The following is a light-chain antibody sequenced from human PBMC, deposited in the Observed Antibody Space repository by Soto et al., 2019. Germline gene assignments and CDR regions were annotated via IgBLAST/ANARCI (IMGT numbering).Light chain of an antibody. J-gene: IGLJ7*01. CDR1: SSDVGSHNL. CDR3: CSSGGSRAV. V-gene: IGLV2-23*02. Sequence: QSALTQPASVSGSPGQSITISCTGTSSDVGSHNLDSWYQQHPGQAPKLMIYEVSKRPLGVSARFSASKSGNTASLTISGLQAEDEADYYCCSSGGSRAVFGGGTQLTVL. CDR2: EVS.